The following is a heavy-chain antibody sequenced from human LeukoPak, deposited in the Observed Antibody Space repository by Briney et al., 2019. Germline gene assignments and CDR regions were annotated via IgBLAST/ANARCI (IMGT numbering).Heavy chain of an antibody. V-gene: IGHV1-46*01. D-gene: IGHD3-22*01. CDR1: GYTFTSYY. J-gene: IGHJ4*02. CDR2: INPSGGST. Sequence: ASVKVSCKASGYTFTSYYMHWVRQAPGQGLEWMGIINPSGGSTSYAQKFQGRVTMTRDTSTSTVYMELSSLRSEDTAVYYCARDGSTYYYDSSGPTFDYWGQETLVTVSS. CDR3: ARDGSTYYYDSSGPTFDY.